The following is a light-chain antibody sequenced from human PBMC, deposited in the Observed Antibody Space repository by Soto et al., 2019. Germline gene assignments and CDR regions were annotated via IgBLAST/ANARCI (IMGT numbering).Light chain of an antibody. Sequence: EIVLTQSPGTLSLSPGERATLSCRASQSVSSTYLAWYQQKPGQAPRLLIFGASSRATGIPDRFSGSGSGTDFTRTISSLETEGFAVYYCQQYGSSPLTFGGRTKVEIK. CDR1: QSVSSTY. V-gene: IGKV3-20*01. CDR3: QQYGSSPLT. CDR2: GAS. J-gene: IGKJ4*01.